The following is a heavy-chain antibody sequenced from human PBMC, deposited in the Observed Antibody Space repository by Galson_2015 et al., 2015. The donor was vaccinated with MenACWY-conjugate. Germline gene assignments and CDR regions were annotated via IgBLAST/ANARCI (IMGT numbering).Heavy chain of an antibody. Sequence: SCKASGYTFFSYYLHWVRQAPGQGLEWMGIINPSGGSTSYAQKFQGRVTMTRDASTSTVYMELSSLGSEDTAVYYCARSLELITFDYWGQGTLVTVSS. CDR1: GYTFFSYY. D-gene: IGHD1-7*01. CDR2: INPSGGST. J-gene: IGHJ4*02. CDR3: ARSLELITFDY. V-gene: IGHV1-46*01.